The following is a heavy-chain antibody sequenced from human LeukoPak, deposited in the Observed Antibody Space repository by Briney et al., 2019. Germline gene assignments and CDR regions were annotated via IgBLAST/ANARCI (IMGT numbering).Heavy chain of an antibody. D-gene: IGHD3-22*01. J-gene: IGHJ1*01. CDR3: ATGNYYDSRGYYTFGH. Sequence: GGSQRLFCAASGFTFSRYWMHWVRQAPGKGLVWVSRINGDGITTSYADSVKGGFTISRDNAKNTLYLQMNSLRAEYTPVYYCATGNYYDSRGYYTFGHWGQGTLVTVSS. CDR2: INGDGITT. V-gene: IGHV3-74*01. CDR1: GFTFSRYW.